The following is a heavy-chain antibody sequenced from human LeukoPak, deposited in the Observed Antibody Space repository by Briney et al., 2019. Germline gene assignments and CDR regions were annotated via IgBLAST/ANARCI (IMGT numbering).Heavy chain of an antibody. CDR3: ARAHVTIFGVVIPFSGDWFDP. V-gene: IGHV4-31*03. D-gene: IGHD3-3*01. CDR2: IYYSGST. J-gene: IGHJ5*02. Sequence: SETLSLTCTVSGGSISSGGYYWSWIRQHPGKGLEWIGYIYYSGSTYYNPSLKSRVTISVDTSKNQFSLKLSSVTAADTAVYYCARAHVTIFGVVIPFSGDWFDPWGQGTLVTVSS. CDR1: GGSISSGGYY.